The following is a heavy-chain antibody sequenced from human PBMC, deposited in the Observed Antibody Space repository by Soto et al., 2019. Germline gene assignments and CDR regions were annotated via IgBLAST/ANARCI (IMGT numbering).Heavy chain of an antibody. Sequence: QVQLMQSGAEVKKPGASVKVSCKASGYTFITYGITWVRQAPGQGLEWMGWINTHNGNTNYAQKLQGRVTMTTDTSTRTAYMELRNLKSDDTAVYYCARGDRGDYWGQGTLVAVSS. CDR2: INTHNGNT. CDR1: GYTFITYG. V-gene: IGHV1-18*01. CDR3: ARGDRGDY. J-gene: IGHJ4*02.